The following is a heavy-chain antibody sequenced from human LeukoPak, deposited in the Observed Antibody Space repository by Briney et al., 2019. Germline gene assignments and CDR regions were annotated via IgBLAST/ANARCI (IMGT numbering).Heavy chain of an antibody. J-gene: IGHJ4*02. CDR3: ARSGGFGSAY. Sequence: SETLSLTCIVSSGSISSYYWSWVRQPPGKGLEWIGQIYSSGITNYSPSLKSRVTISVDTSKNQFSLKLTSVTAADTAVYFCARSGGFGSAYWGQGTLVTVSS. CDR2: IYSSGIT. D-gene: IGHD6-25*01. CDR1: SGSISSYY. V-gene: IGHV4-59*01.